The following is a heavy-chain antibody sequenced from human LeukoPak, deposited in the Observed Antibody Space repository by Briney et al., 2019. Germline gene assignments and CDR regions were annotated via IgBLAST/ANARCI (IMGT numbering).Heavy chain of an antibody. CDR3: AKDRTSMVTTGLDY. Sequence: GSLRLSCAASGITFSNYVMSWVRQAPGKGLEWVSAISGGGRNTYYAASVKGRFTISRDNPKNMLHLQMNSLRAEDTAVYYCAKDRTSMVTTGLDYWGQGTLVTVSS. J-gene: IGHJ4*02. D-gene: IGHD4-17*01. CDR1: GITFSNYV. V-gene: IGHV3-23*01. CDR2: ISGGGRNT.